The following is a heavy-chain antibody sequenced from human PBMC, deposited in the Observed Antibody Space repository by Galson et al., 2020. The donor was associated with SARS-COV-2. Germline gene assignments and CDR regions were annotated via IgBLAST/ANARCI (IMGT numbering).Heavy chain of an antibody. V-gene: IGHV1-18*01. Sequence: KASGYTFTSYGISWVRQAPGQGLEWMGWISAYNGNTNYAQKLQGRVTMTTDTSTSTAYMELRSLRSDDTAVYYCARAIAVAGTVADFDYWGQGTLVTVSS. D-gene: IGHD6-19*01. CDR1: GYTFTSYG. CDR3: ARAIAVAGTVADFDY. J-gene: IGHJ4*02. CDR2: ISAYNGNT.